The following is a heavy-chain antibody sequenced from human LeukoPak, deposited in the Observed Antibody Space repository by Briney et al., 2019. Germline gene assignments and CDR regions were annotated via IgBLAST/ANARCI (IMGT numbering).Heavy chain of an antibody. CDR3: ANPRYDSSGYYYVD. J-gene: IGHJ4*02. D-gene: IGHD3-22*01. CDR1: GYTFTDYT. CDR2: INGGSGNT. V-gene: IGHV1-3*01. Sequence: ASVKVSCKASGYTFTDYTMHWLRQAPAQRLDWMGWINGGSGNTKYSPEFQGRVTITRDTSASTAYMELSSLRSEDTAVYYCANPRYDSSGYYYVDWGQGTLVTVSS.